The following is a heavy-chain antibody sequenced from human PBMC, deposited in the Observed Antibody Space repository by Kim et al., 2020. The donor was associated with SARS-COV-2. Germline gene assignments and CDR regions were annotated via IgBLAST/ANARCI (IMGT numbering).Heavy chain of an antibody. Sequence: GGSLRLSCAASGFTFSSYAMSWVRQATGKGLEWVSAISGSGGSTYYADSVKGRFTISRDNSKNTLYLQMNSLRAEDTAVYYCAKGVYYDIGAFDIWGQGTMVTVSS. J-gene: IGHJ3*02. CDR3: AKGVYYDIGAFDI. V-gene: IGHV3-23*01. CDR2: ISGSGGST. CDR1: GFTFSSYA. D-gene: IGHD3-22*01.